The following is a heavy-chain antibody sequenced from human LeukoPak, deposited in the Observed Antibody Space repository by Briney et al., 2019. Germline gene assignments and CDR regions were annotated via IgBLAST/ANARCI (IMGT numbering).Heavy chain of an antibody. CDR3: APNYCSGGSCYPDY. Sequence: GGSLRLSCAASGFTFDDYGMSWVRQAPGKGLEWVSGINWNGGSTGYADSVKGRFTISRDNAKNTLYLQMNSLRAEDTAVYYCAPNYCSGGSCYPDYWGQGTLVTVSS. J-gene: IGHJ4*02. D-gene: IGHD2-15*01. CDR1: GFTFDDYG. V-gene: IGHV3-20*04. CDR2: INWNGGST.